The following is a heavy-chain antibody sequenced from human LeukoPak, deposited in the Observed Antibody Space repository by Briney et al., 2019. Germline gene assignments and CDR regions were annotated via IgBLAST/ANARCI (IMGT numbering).Heavy chain of an antibody. D-gene: IGHD1/OR15-1a*01. CDR3: ARRGNNYGYIDY. Sequence: GGCLRLSCAASGFTFSSYTVTWVRQAPGKGLDWVSYISPTSTTIYYADSVRGRFTISRDNAKNSLYLQMNSLRVEVTAVYYCARRGNNYGYIDYWGQGTLVTVSS. V-gene: IGHV3-48*04. CDR2: ISPTSTTI. CDR1: GFTFSSYT. J-gene: IGHJ4*02.